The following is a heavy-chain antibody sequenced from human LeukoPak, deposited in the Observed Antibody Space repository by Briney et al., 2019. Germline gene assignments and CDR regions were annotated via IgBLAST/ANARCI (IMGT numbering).Heavy chain of an antibody. J-gene: IGHJ6*03. D-gene: IGHD3-3*01. V-gene: IGHV5-51*01. Sequence: PGESLKISCKGSGYSFASYWIGWVRQMPGKGLEWMGIIYPGDSDTRYSPPFQGQVTISADKSISTAYLQWSSLKASDTAMYYCARGGHGSGYLKGPDHYYYYMDVWGKGTTVTVSS. CDR1: GYSFASYW. CDR3: ARGGHGSGYLKGPDHYYYYMDV. CDR2: IYPGDSDT.